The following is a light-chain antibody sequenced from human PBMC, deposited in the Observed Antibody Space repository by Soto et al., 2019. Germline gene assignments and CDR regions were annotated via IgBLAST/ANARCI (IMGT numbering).Light chain of an antibody. CDR3: QQVNSYFRT. CDR2: AAS. V-gene: IGKV1-9*01. Sequence: DIQMTQSPSSLSASVVDRVTITCRASQSISSYLNWYQQKPGKAPKLLIYAASTLQSGVPSRFSGSGSGTEFTLTISSLQPEDFATYYCQQVNSYFRTFGQGTKGDIK. CDR1: QSISSY. J-gene: IGKJ1*01.